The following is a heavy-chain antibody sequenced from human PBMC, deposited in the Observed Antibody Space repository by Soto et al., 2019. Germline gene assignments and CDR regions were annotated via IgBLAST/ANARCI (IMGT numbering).Heavy chain of an antibody. J-gene: IGHJ4*02. CDR3: ARGMTTVTTYDY. D-gene: IGHD4-4*01. Sequence: QLQLQESGSGLVKPSQTLSLTCAVSGGSISSGGYSWSWIRQPPGKGLEWIGYIYHSGSTYYNPSLKSRVXXXVXXAKNQFSLNLSSVTAADTAVYYCARGMTTVTTYDYWGQGTLVTVSS. CDR1: GGSISSGGYS. V-gene: IGHV4-30-2*01. CDR2: IYHSGST.